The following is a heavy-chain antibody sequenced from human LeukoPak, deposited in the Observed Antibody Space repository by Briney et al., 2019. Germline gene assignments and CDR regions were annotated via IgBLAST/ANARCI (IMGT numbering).Heavy chain of an antibody. D-gene: IGHD6-13*01. Sequence: SETLSLTCTVSGGSVSSGSYYWSWIRQPPGKGLEWIGYIYYSGSTNYNPSLKSRVTISVDTSKNQFSLKLSSVTAADTAVYYCARAVGVGGSSWYHYWGQGTLVTVSS. CDR2: IYYSGST. CDR3: ARAVGVGGSSWYHY. CDR1: GGSVSSGSYY. V-gene: IGHV4-61*01. J-gene: IGHJ4*02.